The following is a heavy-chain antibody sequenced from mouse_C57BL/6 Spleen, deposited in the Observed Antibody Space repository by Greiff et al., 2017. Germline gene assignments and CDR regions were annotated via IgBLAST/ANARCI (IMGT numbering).Heavy chain of an antibody. CDR3: ARGLDYYGSSLDY. J-gene: IGHJ2*01. D-gene: IGHD1-1*01. V-gene: IGHV1-54*01. CDR2: INPGSGGT. CDR1: GYAFTNYL. Sequence: QVQLVESGAELVRPGTSVKVSCKASGYAFTNYLIEWVKQRPGQGLEWIGVINPGSGGTNYNEKFKGKATLTADKSSSTAYMQLSSLTSEDSAVYFCARGLDYYGSSLDYWGQGTTLTVSS.